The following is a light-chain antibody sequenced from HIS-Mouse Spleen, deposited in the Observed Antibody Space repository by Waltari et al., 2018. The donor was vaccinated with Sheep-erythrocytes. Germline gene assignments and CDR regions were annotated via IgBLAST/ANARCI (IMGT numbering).Light chain of an antibody. J-gene: IGKJ1*01. CDR2: LGS. V-gene: IGKV2-28*01. CDR1: QILLHSNGYNY. Sequence: DIVMTQSPLSLPVTPGAPASISCRSSQILLHSNGYNYLDWYLQKPGQSPQLLLHLGSNPASGVPDRFSGSGSGTDFTLKISRVEAEDVGVYYCMQALQTPRTFGQGTKVEIK. CDR3: MQALQTPRT.